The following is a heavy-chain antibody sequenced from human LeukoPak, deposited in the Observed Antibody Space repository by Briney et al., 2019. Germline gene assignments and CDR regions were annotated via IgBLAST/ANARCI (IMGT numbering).Heavy chain of an antibody. CDR3: AKAGGVDSGWYRSYYYGMAV. CDR1: GFTFSSYA. Sequence: GGSLRLSCAASGFTFSSYAMSWVRQAPGKGLEWVSAISGSGGSTYYADSVKGRFTVSRDNSKNTLYLQMNSLRAEDTAVYYCAKAGGVDSGWYRSYYYGMAVWGQGTTVTVSS. CDR2: ISGSGGST. V-gene: IGHV3-23*01. D-gene: IGHD6-19*01. J-gene: IGHJ6*02.